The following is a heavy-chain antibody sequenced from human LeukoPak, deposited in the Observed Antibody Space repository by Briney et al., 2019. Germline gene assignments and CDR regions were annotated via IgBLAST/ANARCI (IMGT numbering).Heavy chain of an antibody. CDR3: ARGDRGLLWFGELLNGYYYYMDV. J-gene: IGHJ6*03. V-gene: IGHV1-18*01. CDR2: ISAYNGNT. D-gene: IGHD3-10*01. Sequence: ASVTVSCKASGYTFTSYGISWVRQAPGQGLEWMGWISAYNGNTNYAQKLQGRVTMTTDTSTSTAYMELRSLRSDDTAVYYCARGDRGLLWFGELLNGYYYYMDVWGKGTTVTVSS. CDR1: GYTFTSYG.